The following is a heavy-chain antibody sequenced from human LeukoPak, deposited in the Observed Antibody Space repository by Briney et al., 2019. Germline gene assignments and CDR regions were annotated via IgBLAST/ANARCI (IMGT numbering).Heavy chain of an antibody. CDR1: GFTFSSYG. V-gene: IGHV3-23*01. D-gene: IGHD3-9*01. Sequence: GGSLSLSCAASGFTFSSYGMSWVRQAPGKGLEWVSAISGSGGSTYYADSVKGRFTISRDNSKNTLYLQMNSLRAEDKAVYYCAEVRDYDILFDYWGQGTLVTVSS. CDR2: ISGSGGST. J-gene: IGHJ4*02. CDR3: AEVRDYDILFDY.